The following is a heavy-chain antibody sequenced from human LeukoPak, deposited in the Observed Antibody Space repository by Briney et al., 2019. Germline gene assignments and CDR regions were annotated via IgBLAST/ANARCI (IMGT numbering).Heavy chain of an antibody. J-gene: IGHJ6*02. CDR1: GFTVSSNY. Sequence: PGGSLRLSCAASGFTVSSNYMSWVRQAPGKGLEWVSVIYSGGSTYYADSVKGRFTISRDNSKNTLYLQMNSLRAEDTAVYYCARDSTYGYYDSSGYYWPYYGMDVWGQGTTVTVSS. CDR3: ARDSTYGYYDSSGYYWPYYGMDV. V-gene: IGHV3-66*01. D-gene: IGHD3-22*01. CDR2: IYSGGST.